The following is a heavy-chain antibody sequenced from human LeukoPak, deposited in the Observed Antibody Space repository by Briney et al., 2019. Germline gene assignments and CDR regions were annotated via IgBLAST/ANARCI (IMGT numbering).Heavy chain of an antibody. CDR2: INHSGST. CDR3: ARVRTVSDYDFWSGYYNAYYYMDV. J-gene: IGHJ6*03. D-gene: IGHD3-3*01. CDR1: GGSFSGYY. Sequence: SETLSLTCAVYGGSFSGYYWSWIRQPPGKGLEWIGEINHSGSTNYNPSLKSRVTISVDTSKNKFSLKLSSVTAADTAVYYCARVRTVSDYDFWSGYYNAYYYMDVWGKGTTVTVSS. V-gene: IGHV4-34*01.